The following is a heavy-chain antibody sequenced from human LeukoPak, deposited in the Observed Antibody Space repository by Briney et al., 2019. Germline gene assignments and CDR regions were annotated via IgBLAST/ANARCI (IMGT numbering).Heavy chain of an antibody. CDR2: IYTSGST. Sequence: SEALSLTCTVSGGSISSYYWSWIRQPAGKGLEWIGRIYTSGSTNYNPSLKSRVTMLVDTSKNQFSLKLSSVTAADTAVYYCARVRYYYGSGSYLNWFDPWGQGTLVTVSS. J-gene: IGHJ5*02. V-gene: IGHV4-4*07. D-gene: IGHD3-10*01. CDR1: GGSISSYY. CDR3: ARVRYYYGSGSYLNWFDP.